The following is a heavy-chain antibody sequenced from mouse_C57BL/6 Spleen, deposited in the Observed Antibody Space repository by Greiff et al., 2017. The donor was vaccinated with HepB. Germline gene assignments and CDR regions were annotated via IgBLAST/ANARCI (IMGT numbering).Heavy chain of an antibody. D-gene: IGHD1-1*01. CDR2: IDPSDSYT. CDR1: GYTFTSYW. V-gene: IGHV1-59*01. J-gene: IGHJ2*01. Sequence: QVQLQQPGAELVRPGPSVKLSCKASGYTFTSYWMHWVKQRPGQGLEWIGVIDPSDSYTNYNQKFKGKATLTVDTSSSTAYMQLSSLTSEDPAVYYWARNLYGSSYGVSFDYWGQGTTLTVSS. CDR3: ARNLYGSSYGVSFDY.